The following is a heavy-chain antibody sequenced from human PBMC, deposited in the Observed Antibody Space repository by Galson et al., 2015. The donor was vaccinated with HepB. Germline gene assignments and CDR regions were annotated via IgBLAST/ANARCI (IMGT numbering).Heavy chain of an antibody. Sequence: SLRLSCAASGFTFSNAWMSWVRQAPGKGLEWVGRIKSKTDGGTTDYAAPVKGRFTISRDGSKNTLYLQMNSLKTEDTAVYYCTTVILRYFDWSSKLDYWGQGTLVTVSS. D-gene: IGHD3-9*01. V-gene: IGHV3-15*01. CDR3: TTVILRYFDWSSKLDY. J-gene: IGHJ4*02. CDR2: IKSKTDGGTT. CDR1: GFTFSNAW.